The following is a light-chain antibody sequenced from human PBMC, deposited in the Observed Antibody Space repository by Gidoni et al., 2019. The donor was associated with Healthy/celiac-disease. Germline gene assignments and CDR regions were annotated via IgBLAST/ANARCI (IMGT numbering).Light chain of an antibody. Sequence: EIVLTQSPGTLSLSPGERATISCSASQSVSSSYLAWYQQKPGHAPRLLIYGASSRSPGIPDRFRGSGSGTDFTLTISRLEPEDFAVYYCQQYGSSPGTFGQGTKVEIK. CDR2: GAS. J-gene: IGKJ1*01. CDR3: QQYGSSPGT. CDR1: QSVSSSY. V-gene: IGKV3-20*01.